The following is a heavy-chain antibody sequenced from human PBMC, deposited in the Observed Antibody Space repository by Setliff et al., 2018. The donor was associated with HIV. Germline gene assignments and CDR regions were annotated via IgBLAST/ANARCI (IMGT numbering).Heavy chain of an antibody. CDR3: ARDYLYYNLYNGSPVYGMDV. V-gene: IGHV3-21*01. J-gene: IGHJ6*02. CDR2: ISIGSGGAI. Sequence: LRLSCAASEFTFSVYAMSWVRQAPGRGLEWVSSISIGSGGAIDYADSVQGRFTISRDNSKNSLYLQMNSLRVEDTAVYYCARDYLYYNLYNGSPVYGMDVWGQGTTVTVSS. CDR1: EFTFSVYA. D-gene: IGHD3-3*01.